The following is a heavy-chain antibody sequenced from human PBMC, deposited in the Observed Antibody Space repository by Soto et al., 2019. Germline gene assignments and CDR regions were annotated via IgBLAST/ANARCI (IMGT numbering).Heavy chain of an antibody. D-gene: IGHD3-22*01. J-gene: IGHJ4*02. CDR2: IIPIFGTA. V-gene: IGHV1-69*13. CDR1: GGTFRSHA. CDR3: SSVPLYYYDTRPEY. Sequence: SVKVSCKASGGTFRSHAISWVRQAPGQALEWMGGIIPIFGTANYAQKFQGRVTVTADESTSTAYMELSSLRSEDTAVYYCSSVPLYYYDTRPEYWDQGALHTGSS.